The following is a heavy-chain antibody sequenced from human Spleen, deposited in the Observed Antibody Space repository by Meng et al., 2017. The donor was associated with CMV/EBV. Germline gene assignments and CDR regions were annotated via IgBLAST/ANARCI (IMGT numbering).Heavy chain of an antibody. D-gene: IGHD3-22*01. CDR2: LNPNTGDT. CDR1: SY. J-gene: IGHJ5*02. V-gene: IGHV1-2*02. Sequence: SYIHWVLQAPGQGLGWMGWLNPNTGDTNSAQKFQGRVTLSGDTATNTAYMDLSSLRSDDTAVYFCARGGVAIQWFLEETPSDYLDPWGQGTLVTVSS. CDR3: ARGGVAIQWFLEETPSDYLDP.